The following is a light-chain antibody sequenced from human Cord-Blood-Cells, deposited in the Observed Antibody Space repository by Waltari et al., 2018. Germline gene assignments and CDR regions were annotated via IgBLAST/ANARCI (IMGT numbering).Light chain of an antibody. CDR3: QQSYSTPLT. J-gene: IGKJ4*01. V-gene: IGKV1-39*01. Sequence: DIPMTQSPSSLSASVGDSVTITCRASQRISSYLNWYQQKPGKAPKLLIYAASSLQSGVPSRFSGSGSGTDFTLTISSLQPEDFATYYCQQSYSTPLTFGGGTKVEIK. CDR1: QRISSY. CDR2: AAS.